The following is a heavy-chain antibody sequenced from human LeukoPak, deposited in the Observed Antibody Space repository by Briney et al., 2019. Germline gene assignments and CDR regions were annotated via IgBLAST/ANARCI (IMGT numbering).Heavy chain of an antibody. J-gene: IGHJ4*02. Sequence: GGSLRLSCAASGFTFSSYAMSWVRQAPGKGLEWVSAISGSGGSTYYADSVKGRFTISRDNSKITLYLQMNSLRAEDTAVYYCAKEAVYYDILTGHCDYWGQGTLVTVSS. CDR1: GFTFSSYA. CDR2: ISGSGGST. D-gene: IGHD3-9*01. CDR3: AKEAVYYDILTGHCDY. V-gene: IGHV3-23*01.